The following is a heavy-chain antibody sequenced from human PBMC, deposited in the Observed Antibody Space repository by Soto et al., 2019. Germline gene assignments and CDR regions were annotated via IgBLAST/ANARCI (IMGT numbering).Heavy chain of an antibody. CDR2: IWYDGSNK. D-gene: IGHD2-15*01. CDR3: AGGVVVAANVLDY. Sequence: QVQLVESGGGVVQPGRSLRLSCAASGFTFSSYGMHWVRQAPGKGLEWVAVIWYDGSNKYYADSVKGRFTISRDNSKNTLYLQMNSLRAEDTAVYYCAGGVVVAANVLDYWGQGTLVTVSS. V-gene: IGHV3-33*01. J-gene: IGHJ4*02. CDR1: GFTFSSYG.